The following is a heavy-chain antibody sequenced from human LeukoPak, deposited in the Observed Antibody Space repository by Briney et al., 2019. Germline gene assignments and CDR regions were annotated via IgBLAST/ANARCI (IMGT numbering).Heavy chain of an antibody. CDR1: GLTVSSNY. Sequence: GGSLTLSCAASGLTVSSNYVTWFLQVPGKGLHSVSVIYSDGSTYYADSVKGRFTISRDNSKNTLYLQMNSLRAEDTAVYYCARGGGYSSPSYDYWGQGTLVTVSS. D-gene: IGHD6-13*01. CDR3: ARGGGYSSPSYDY. V-gene: IGHV3-53*01. J-gene: IGHJ4*02. CDR2: IYSDGST.